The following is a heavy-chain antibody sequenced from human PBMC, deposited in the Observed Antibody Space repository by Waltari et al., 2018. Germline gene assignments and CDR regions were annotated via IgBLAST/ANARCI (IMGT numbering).Heavy chain of an antibody. V-gene: IGHV3-48*04. CDR3: ASAGSSGWYRAAEYFDY. Sequence: EVQLVESGGGLVQPGGSLRLSCAASGFTFSSYSMNWVRQAPGKGLEWVSYISSSSSTIYYADSVKGRFTISRDNAKNSLYLQMNSLRAEDTAVYYCASAGSSGWYRAAEYFDYWGQGTLVTVSS. D-gene: IGHD6-19*01. CDR1: GFTFSSYS. CDR2: ISSSSSTI. J-gene: IGHJ4*02.